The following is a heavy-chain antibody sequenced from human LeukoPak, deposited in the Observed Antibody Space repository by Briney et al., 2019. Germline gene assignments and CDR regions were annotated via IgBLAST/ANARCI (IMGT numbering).Heavy chain of an antibody. Sequence: ASVKVSCKASGYTFTGYYMHWVRQAPGQGLEWMGIINPSGGSTSYAQKFQGRVTMTRDASTSTVYMELSSLRSEDTAVYYCARDRPGDYPDYWGQGTLVTVSS. CDR1: GYTFTGYY. V-gene: IGHV1-46*01. J-gene: IGHJ4*02. CDR3: ARDRPGDYPDY. D-gene: IGHD4-17*01. CDR2: INPSGGST.